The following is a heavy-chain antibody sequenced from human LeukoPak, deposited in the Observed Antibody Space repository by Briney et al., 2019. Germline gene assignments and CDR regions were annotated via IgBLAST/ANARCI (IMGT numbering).Heavy chain of an antibody. D-gene: IGHD6-19*01. CDR3: ARFNSGWSSYYYYGMDV. CDR1: GFTLSSYA. J-gene: IGHJ6*02. Sequence: GGSLRLSCAASGFTLSSYAMHWVRQAPGKGLEWVAVISYDGSNKYYADSVKGRFTISRDNSKNTLYLQMNSLRAEDTAVYYCARFNSGWSSYYYYGMDVWGQGTTVTVSS. CDR2: ISYDGSNK. V-gene: IGHV3-30-3*01.